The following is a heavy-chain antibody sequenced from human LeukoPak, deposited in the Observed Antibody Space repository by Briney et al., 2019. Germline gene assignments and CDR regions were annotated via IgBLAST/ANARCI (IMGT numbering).Heavy chain of an antibody. CDR2: IIPILGIA. CDR1: GGTFSSYT. CDR3: AISSSSTSYSGWFDP. Sequence: GASVKVFCKASGGTFSSYTISWVRQAPGQGLEWMGRIIPILGIANYAQKFQGRVTITADKSTSTAYMELSSLRSEDTAVYYCAISSSSTSYSGWFDPWGQGTLVTVSS. J-gene: IGHJ5*02. D-gene: IGHD2-2*01. V-gene: IGHV1-69*02.